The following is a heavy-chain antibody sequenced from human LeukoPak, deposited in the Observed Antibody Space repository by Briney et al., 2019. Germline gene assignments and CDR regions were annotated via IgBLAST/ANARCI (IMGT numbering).Heavy chain of an antibody. Sequence: SETLSLTCAVYGGSFSGYYWSWIRQPPGKGLEWIGEINHSGSTNYNPSLKSRDTISVDTSKNQFSLKLSSVTAADTAVYYCARLGRGSYYDYWGQGTLVTVSS. J-gene: IGHJ4*02. CDR1: GGSFSGYY. V-gene: IGHV4-34*01. CDR3: ARLGRGSYYDY. CDR2: INHSGST. D-gene: IGHD3-16*01.